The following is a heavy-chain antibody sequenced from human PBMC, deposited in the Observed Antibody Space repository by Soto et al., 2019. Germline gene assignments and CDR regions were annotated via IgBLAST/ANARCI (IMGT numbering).Heavy chain of an antibody. CDR3: ARQIRHYDSWSNKYYYYGLDV. CDR2: INPNSGGT. Sequence: ASVKVSCKASGYTFTGYYMHWVRQAPGQGLEWMGWINPNSGGTNYAQKFQGWVTMTRDTSISTAYMELSRLRSDDTAVYYCARQIRHYDSWSNKYYYYGLDVWGQGTTVPVSS. J-gene: IGHJ6*02. V-gene: IGHV1-2*04. D-gene: IGHD3-3*01. CDR1: GYTFTGYY.